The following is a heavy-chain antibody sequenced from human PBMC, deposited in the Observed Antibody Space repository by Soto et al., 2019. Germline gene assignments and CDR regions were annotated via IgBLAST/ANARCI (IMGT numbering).Heavy chain of an antibody. CDR3: ARVRGSSWPHYYYYGMDV. V-gene: IGHV4-31*03. J-gene: IGHJ6*02. CDR2: IYYSGST. Sequence: PSETLSLTCTVSGGSISSGGYYWSWIRQHPGKGLEWIGYIYYSGSTYYNPSLKSRVTISVDTSKNQFSLKLSSVTAADTAVYYFARVRGSSWPHYYYYGMDVWGQGTTVTVSS. CDR1: GGSISSGGYY. D-gene: IGHD6-13*01.